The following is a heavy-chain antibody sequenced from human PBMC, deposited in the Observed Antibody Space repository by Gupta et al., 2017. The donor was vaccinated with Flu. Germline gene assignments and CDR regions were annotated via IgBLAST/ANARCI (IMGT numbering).Heavy chain of an antibody. Sequence: QVQLQESGPGLVRPSETLSLTCSVTGGSIGNFYWSWIRQPPGKGLEWIGYVYNSVYVQTSGGTQYNPSLKSRVSISIDTPENQFSLKLSSVTAADTAVYYCARHSAGQHAFGPYYFDVWGQGSLVTVSS. CDR2: VYNSVYVQTSGGT. D-gene: IGHD3/OR15-3a*01. CDR3: ARHSAGQHAFGPYYFDV. CDR1: GGSIGNFY. V-gene: IGHV4-4*08. J-gene: IGHJ4*02.